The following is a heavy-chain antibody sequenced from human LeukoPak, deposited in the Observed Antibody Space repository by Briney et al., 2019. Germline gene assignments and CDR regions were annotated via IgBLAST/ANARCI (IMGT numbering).Heavy chain of an antibody. V-gene: IGHV1-2*02. CDR1: GYTPTADY. CDR3: AREAYSWHQRNYFYY. CDR2: FNPNSGGT. Sequence: ASVKVSCKASGYTPTADYMHCGREAPGHGLGWRGGFNPNSGGTNYAQKFRGRVKMTRDTSISTAYMELSRLRSEDTAVYYCAREAYSWHQRNYFYYWGQGTLVTVSS. D-gene: IGHD5-18*01. J-gene: IGHJ4*02.